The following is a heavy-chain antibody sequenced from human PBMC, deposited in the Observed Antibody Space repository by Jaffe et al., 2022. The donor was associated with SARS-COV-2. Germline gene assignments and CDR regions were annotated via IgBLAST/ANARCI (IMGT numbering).Heavy chain of an antibody. Sequence: QVQLVESGGGVVQPGRSLRLSCAASGFTFSSYAMHWVRQAPGKGLEWVAVISYDGSNKYYADSVKGRFTISRDNSKNTLYLQMNSLRAEDTAVYYCASEYGSGTPFDYWGQGTLVTVSS. CDR1: GFTFSSYA. CDR3: ASEYGSGTPFDY. V-gene: IGHV3-30*04. J-gene: IGHJ4*02. D-gene: IGHD3-10*01. CDR2: ISYDGSNK.